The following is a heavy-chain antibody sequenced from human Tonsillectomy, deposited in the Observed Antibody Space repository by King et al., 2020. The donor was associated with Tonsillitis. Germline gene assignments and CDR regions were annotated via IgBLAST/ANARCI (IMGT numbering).Heavy chain of an antibody. D-gene: IGHD6-19*01. CDR2: IYYSGIT. CDR1: GDSVSNYY. V-gene: IGHV4-59*02. Sequence: VQLQESGPGLVKPSETLSLTCTVSGDSVSNYYWSWIRQPPEKGLQWIGYIYYSGITNYNPSLKSRVTLSVDTSKNQLSLKLNSVTAADTAVYYCARGGIAVAVFDYWGQGALFTVS. CDR3: ARGGIAVAVFDY. J-gene: IGHJ4*02.